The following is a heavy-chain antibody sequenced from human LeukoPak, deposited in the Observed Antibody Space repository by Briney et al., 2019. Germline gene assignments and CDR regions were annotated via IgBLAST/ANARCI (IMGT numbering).Heavy chain of an antibody. V-gene: IGHV4-59*08. J-gene: IGHJ4*02. CDR2: TYYSGGT. CDR3: ATTGATSPYSASWFNIEY. Sequence: SQTRSLTWTVAGGSLTSYDCNWVREPPGRGLEWIGYTYYSGGTNYNPSLESRVTISLDTAKNQFSLKLRSVTAEDTAVYYCATTGATSPYSASWFNIEYWGQGTLVTVSS. CDR1: GGSLTSYD. D-gene: IGHD6-13*01.